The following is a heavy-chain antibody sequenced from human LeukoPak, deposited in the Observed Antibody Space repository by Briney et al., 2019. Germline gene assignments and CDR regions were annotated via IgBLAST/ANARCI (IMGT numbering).Heavy chain of an antibody. Sequence: KSSETLSLTCAVYGGSFSGYYWSWIRQPPGKGLERIGEINHSGSTNYNPSLKSRVTISVDTSKNQFSLKLSSVTAADTAVYYCARGKNNYFDYWGQGTLVTVSS. V-gene: IGHV4-34*01. J-gene: IGHJ4*02. CDR1: GGSFSGYY. CDR3: ARGKNNYFDY. CDR2: INHSGST.